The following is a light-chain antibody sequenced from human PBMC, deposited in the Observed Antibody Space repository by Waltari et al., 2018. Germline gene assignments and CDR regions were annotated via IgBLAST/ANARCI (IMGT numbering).Light chain of an antibody. CDR1: QSVRTY. CDR2: DAA. J-gene: IGKJ1*01. V-gene: IGKV3-11*01. CDR3: QLRSKWLRT. Sequence: EIVLTQSPATLSLSPGERATLSCRASQSVRTYLAWYQQKPGQAPRLPIYDAAHTATAIPARFSGSRSGTDFTLTISSLEPEDFAVYYCQLRSKWLRTFGQGTKVEV.